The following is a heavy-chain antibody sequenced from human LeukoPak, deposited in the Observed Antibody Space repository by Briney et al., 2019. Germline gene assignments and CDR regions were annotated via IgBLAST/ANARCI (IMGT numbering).Heavy chain of an antibody. CDR2: INPNSGGT. CDR3: ARAQGTSYDSSGYYYVNFGGGGYYYMDV. V-gene: IGHV1-2*02. J-gene: IGHJ6*03. CDR1: GYTFTGYY. Sequence: ASVKVSCKASGYTFTGYYMHWVRQAPGQGLEWMGWINPNSGGTNYAQKFQGRVTMTRDTSISTAYMELSRLRSDDTAVYYCARAQGTSYDSSGYYYVNFGGGGYYYMDVWGKGTTVTISS. D-gene: IGHD3-22*01.